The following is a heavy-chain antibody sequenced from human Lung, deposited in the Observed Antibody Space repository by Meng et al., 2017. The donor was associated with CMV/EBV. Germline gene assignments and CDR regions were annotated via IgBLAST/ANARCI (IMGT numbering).Heavy chain of an antibody. CDR1: GFTFSSYG. J-gene: IGHJ6*02. Sequence: GGSXRLXCAASGFTFSSYGMHWVRQAPGKGLEWVAFIRYDGSNKYYADSVKGRFTISRDNSKNTLYLQMNSLRAEDTAVYYCAKDAGVRPGVPGWDGKDVWGQGXTVTVSS. CDR3: AKDAGVRPGVPGWDGKDV. V-gene: IGHV3-30*02. CDR2: IRYDGSNK. D-gene: IGHD3-10*01.